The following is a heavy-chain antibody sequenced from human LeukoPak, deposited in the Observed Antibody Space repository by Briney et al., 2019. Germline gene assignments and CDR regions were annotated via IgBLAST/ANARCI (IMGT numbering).Heavy chain of an antibody. Sequence: SETLSLTCAVYGGSFSGYYWSWIRQPPGKGLEWIGEINHSGSTNYNPSLKSRVTISVDTSKNQFSLKLSSVTAADTAVYYCARRRGYSSGWYRVDYYCYMDVWGKGTTVTISS. CDR1: GGSFSGYY. CDR2: INHSGST. V-gene: IGHV4-34*01. D-gene: IGHD6-19*01. J-gene: IGHJ6*03. CDR3: ARRRGYSSGWYRVDYYCYMDV.